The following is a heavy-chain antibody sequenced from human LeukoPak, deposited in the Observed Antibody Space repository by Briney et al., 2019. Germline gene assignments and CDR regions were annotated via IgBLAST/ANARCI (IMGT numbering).Heavy chain of an antibody. D-gene: IGHD3-10*01. CDR1: GYTFTSYY. V-gene: IGHV1-46*01. J-gene: IGHJ6*04. Sequence: ASVKVSCKASGYTFTSYYMHWVRQAPGQGLEWMGIINPSGGSTSYAQKFQGRVTMTRDTSTSTVYMELSSLRSEDTAVYYCARDGAPMVRGVMSYYYYGMAVWVKGAQVTGS. CDR3: ARDGAPMVRGVMSYYYYGMAV. CDR2: INPSGGST.